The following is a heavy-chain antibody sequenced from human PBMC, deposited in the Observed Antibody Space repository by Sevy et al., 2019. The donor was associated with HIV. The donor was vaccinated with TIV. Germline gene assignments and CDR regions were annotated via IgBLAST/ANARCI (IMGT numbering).Heavy chain of an antibody. CDR3: TRWKAAQSIFDY. Sequence: GGSLRLSCTASGFTFGDYCMSWVRQAPGKGLEWVAFIKGEFYGGTVDHAASVRGRFVISRDDSKTIAYLQMNDLTTEDTGVYYCTRWKAAQSIFDYWGQGALVTVSS. D-gene: IGHD6-13*01. V-gene: IGHV3-49*04. J-gene: IGHJ4*02. CDR1: GFTFGDYC. CDR2: IKGEFYGGTV.